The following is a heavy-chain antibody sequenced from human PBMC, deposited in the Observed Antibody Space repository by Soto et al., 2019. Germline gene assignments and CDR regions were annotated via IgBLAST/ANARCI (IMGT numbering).Heavy chain of an antibody. J-gene: IGHJ3*02. D-gene: IGHD5-12*01. CDR2: INWNGGST. V-gene: IGHV3-20*04. Sequence: AGGSLRLSCAASGCTVSTNSMTWVRQAPGKGLEWVSGINWNGGSTGYADSVKGRFTISRDNAKNSLYLQMNSLRAEDTALYYCARVPPGGYSGYDSAFDIWGQGTMVTVSS. CDR3: ARVPPGGYSGYDSAFDI. CDR1: GCTVSTNS.